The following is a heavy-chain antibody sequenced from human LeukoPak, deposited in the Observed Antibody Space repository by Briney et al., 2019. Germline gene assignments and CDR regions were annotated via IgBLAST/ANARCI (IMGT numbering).Heavy chain of an antibody. D-gene: IGHD4-23*01. CDR2: ISSSSSYI. J-gene: IGHJ3*02. CDR1: GFTFSSYA. Sequence: GGSLRLSCAASGFTFSSYAMSWVRQAPGKGLEWVSSISSSSSYIYYADSVKGRFTISRDNAKNSLYLQMNSLRAEDTAVYYCARDLASSGGAFDIWGQGTMVTVSS. V-gene: IGHV3-21*01. CDR3: ARDLASSGGAFDI.